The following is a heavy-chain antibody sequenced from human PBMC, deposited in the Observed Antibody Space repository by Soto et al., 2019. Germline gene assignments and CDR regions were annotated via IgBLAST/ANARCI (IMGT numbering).Heavy chain of an antibody. Sequence: PSETLSLTCTVSGDSISSGGYYWSWIRQHPGKGLEWIGYIYYSGSTYYNPSLKSRVTISVDTSKNQFSLKLTSMTAADTAVYYCASFNDRFQPAAILYWGQGPLVTVSS. CDR1: GDSISSGGYY. V-gene: IGHV4-31*03. J-gene: IGHJ4*02. CDR2: IYYSGST. D-gene: IGHD2-2*02. CDR3: ASFNDRFQPAAILY.